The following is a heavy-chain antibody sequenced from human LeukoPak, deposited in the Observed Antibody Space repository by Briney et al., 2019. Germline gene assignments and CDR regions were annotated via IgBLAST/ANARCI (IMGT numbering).Heavy chain of an antibody. CDR1: GGSISSGSYY. Sequence: SETLSLTCTVSGGSISSGSYYWSWIRQPAGKGLEWIGRIYTSGSTNYNPSLKSRVTMSVDTSKNQFSLKLSSVTAADTAVYYCARDSNDFWSGYYRHDSFDIRGQGTMVTVSS. J-gene: IGHJ3*02. V-gene: IGHV4-61*02. CDR2: IYTSGST. CDR3: ARDSNDFWSGYYRHDSFDI. D-gene: IGHD3-3*01.